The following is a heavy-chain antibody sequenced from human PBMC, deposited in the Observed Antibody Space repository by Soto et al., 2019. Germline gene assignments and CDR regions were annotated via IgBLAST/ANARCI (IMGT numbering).Heavy chain of an antibody. Sequence: PSETLSLTCTVSGGSISSGGYYWSWIRQHPGKGLEWIGYIYYSGSTYYNPSLKSRVTISVDTSKNQFSLKLSSVTAADTAVYYCARGGQAARSHFDYWGQGTLVTVSS. D-gene: IGHD6-6*01. CDR1: GGSISSGGYY. V-gene: IGHV4-31*03. CDR2: IYYSGST. J-gene: IGHJ4*02. CDR3: ARGGQAARSHFDY.